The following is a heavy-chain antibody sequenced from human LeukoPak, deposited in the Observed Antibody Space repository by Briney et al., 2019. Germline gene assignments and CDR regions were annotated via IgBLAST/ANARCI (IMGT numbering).Heavy chain of an antibody. J-gene: IGHJ4*02. CDR2: ISWDGGST. Sequence: PGGSLRLSCAASGFTFDDYTMHWVRQAPGKGLEWVSLISWDGGSTYYADSVKGRFTISRDNAKNSLYLQMNSLRAEDTAVYYCARTVYSNYFYWGQGTLVTVSS. CDR1: GFTFDDYT. CDR3: ARTVYSNYFY. D-gene: IGHD4-11*01. V-gene: IGHV3-43*01.